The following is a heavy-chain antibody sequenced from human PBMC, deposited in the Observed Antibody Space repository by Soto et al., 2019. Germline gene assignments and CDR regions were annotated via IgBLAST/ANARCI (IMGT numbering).Heavy chain of an antibody. CDR2: ISYDGSNK. CDR1: GFTFSSYG. CDR3: AKDGRGDDAFDI. Sequence: GGSLRLSCAASGFTFSSYGMHWVRQAPGKGLEWVAVISYDGSNKYYADSVKGRFTISRDNSKNTLYLQMNRLRAEDTDVYYCAKDGRGDDAFDIWGQGTMVTVSS. J-gene: IGHJ3*02. V-gene: IGHV3-30*18. D-gene: IGHD3-16*01.